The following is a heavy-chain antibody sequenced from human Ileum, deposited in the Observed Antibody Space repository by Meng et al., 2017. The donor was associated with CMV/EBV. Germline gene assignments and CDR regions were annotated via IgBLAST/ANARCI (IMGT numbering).Heavy chain of an antibody. D-gene: IGHD1-26*01. J-gene: IGHJ4*02. V-gene: IGHV4-39*07. Sequence: QVQLHAPGPGLVKPAETLSLTCTASGDPISSGSHSWAWFRQPPGKRLEWIGSMYFSGIADYNPSLKSRVTISLHATQKQFSLRLTSVTAADSAVYFCARDLTNKWFYYWGQGTLVTVSS. CDR2: MYFSGIA. CDR1: GDPISSGSHS. CDR3: ARDLTNKWFYY.